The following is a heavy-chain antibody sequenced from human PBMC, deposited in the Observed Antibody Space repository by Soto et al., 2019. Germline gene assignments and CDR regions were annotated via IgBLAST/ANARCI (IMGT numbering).Heavy chain of an antibody. CDR1: GFTFSSYA. CDR2: ISGSGGST. J-gene: IGHJ4*02. CDR3: AKDPWGGLVYYGGNPGYYFDY. D-gene: IGHD4-17*01. Sequence: GGSLRLSCAASGFTFSSYAMSWVRQAPGKGLEWVSAISGSGGSTYYADSVKGRFTISRDNSKNTLYLQMNSLRAEDTAVYYCAKDPWGGLVYYGGNPGYYFDYWGQGTLVTVSS. V-gene: IGHV3-23*01.